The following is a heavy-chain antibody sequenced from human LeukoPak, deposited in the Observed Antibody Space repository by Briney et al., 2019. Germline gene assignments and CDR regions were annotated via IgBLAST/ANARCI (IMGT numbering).Heavy chain of an antibody. Sequence: GGSLRLSCAASGFTFSDYYMSWIRQAPGKGLEWVSYISSSGSTIYYADSVKGRFTISRDNAKNSLYLQMNSLRAEDTAVYYCARLSYYYDSSGPPSGAFDIWGQGTWSPSLQ. CDR1: GFTFSDYY. CDR2: ISSSGSTI. V-gene: IGHV3-11*01. D-gene: IGHD3-22*01. CDR3: ARLSYYYDSSGPPSGAFDI. J-gene: IGHJ3*02.